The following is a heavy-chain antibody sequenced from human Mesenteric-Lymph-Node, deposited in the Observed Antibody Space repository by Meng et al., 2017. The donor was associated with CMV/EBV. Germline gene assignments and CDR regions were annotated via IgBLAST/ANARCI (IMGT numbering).Heavy chain of an antibody. CDR1: GGTFSSYA. Sequence: SGGTFSSYAISWVRQAPGQGLEWMGGIIPIFGTANYAQKFQGRVTITTDESTSTAYMELSSLRSEDTAVYYCASSRIAARPANFDYWGQGTLVTVSS. J-gene: IGHJ4*02. D-gene: IGHD6-6*01. V-gene: IGHV1-69*05. CDR3: ASSRIAARPANFDY. CDR2: IIPIFGTA.